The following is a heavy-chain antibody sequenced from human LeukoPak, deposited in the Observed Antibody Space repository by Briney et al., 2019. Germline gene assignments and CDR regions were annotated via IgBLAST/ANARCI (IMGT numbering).Heavy chain of an antibody. CDR3: ARLPLGYCSSTSCLD. Sequence: ASVKVSCKVSGYTLTELSMHWVRQAPGKGLEWMGGFDPEDGETIYAQKFQGRVTMTEDTSTDTAYMELSSLRSEDTAVYYCARLPLGYCSSTSCLDWGQGTLVTVSS. D-gene: IGHD2-2*01. J-gene: IGHJ4*02. V-gene: IGHV1-24*01. CDR2: FDPEDGET. CDR1: GYTLTELS.